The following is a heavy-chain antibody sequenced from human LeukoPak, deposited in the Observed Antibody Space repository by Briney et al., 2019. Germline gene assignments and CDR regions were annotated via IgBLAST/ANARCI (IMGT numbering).Heavy chain of an antibody. V-gene: IGHV4-34*01. J-gene: IGHJ5*02. CDR2: INHSGST. D-gene: IGHD6-13*01. CDR1: GGSFSGYY. Sequence: PSETLSLTCAVYGGSFSGYYWSWIRQPPGKGLEWIGEINHSGSTNYNPSLKSRVTISVDTSKNQFSLKLSSVIAADTAVYYCARSPRIAAAGTGWFDPWGQGTLVTVSS. CDR3: ARSPRIAAAGTGWFDP.